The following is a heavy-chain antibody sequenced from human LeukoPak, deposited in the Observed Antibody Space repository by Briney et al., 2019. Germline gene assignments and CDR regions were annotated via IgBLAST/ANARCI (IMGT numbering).Heavy chain of an antibody. Sequence: ASVKVSCKTSGYTFTDLYIHWVRQAPGQGLEWMGRVNPNSGNTGYAQKFQGRVTMTRNTSISTAYMELSSLTSQDTAVYYCAGQQLVLDYYYGMDVWGQGTTVTVSS. CDR2: VNPNSGNT. J-gene: IGHJ6*02. D-gene: IGHD6-13*01. CDR1: GYTFTDLY. V-gene: IGHV1-8*02. CDR3: AGQQLVLDYYYGMDV.